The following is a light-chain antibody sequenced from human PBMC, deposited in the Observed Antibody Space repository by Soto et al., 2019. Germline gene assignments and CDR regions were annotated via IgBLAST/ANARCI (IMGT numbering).Light chain of an antibody. V-gene: IGKV3-20*01. CDR2: GAS. J-gene: IGKJ2*01. CDR1: QSVSSSY. Sequence: EIVLTQSPGTLSLSPGERATLSCRASQSVSSSYLARYQQKPGQAPRLLIYGASSRATGIPDRFSGSGSGTDFTLTISRLEPEDFAVYYCQHYATSPPGFTFGQGTKLEIK. CDR3: QHYATSPPGFT.